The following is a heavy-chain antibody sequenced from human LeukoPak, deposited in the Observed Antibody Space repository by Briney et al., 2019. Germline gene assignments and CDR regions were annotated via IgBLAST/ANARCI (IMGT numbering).Heavy chain of an antibody. CDR2: ISKSGDST. Sequence: GGSLRLSCAASGFTFSSYAISWVRQAPGKGLEWVSAISKSGDSTYYADSVKGRFTISRDNSKNTIYLQMNSLRVEDTAVYYCARGYGSNSHPGYWGQGTLVTVSS. CDR1: GFTFSSYA. CDR3: ARGYGSNSHPGY. D-gene: IGHD4-23*01. J-gene: IGHJ4*02. V-gene: IGHV3-23*01.